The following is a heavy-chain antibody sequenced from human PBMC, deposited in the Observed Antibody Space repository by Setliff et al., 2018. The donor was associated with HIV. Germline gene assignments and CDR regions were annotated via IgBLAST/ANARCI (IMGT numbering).Heavy chain of an antibody. D-gene: IGHD6-25*01. J-gene: IGHJ3*02. Sequence: PSETLSLTCAVYGGPFSGYYWSWIRQPPGKGLEWIGEIYHSGSTNYNPSLKSRVTISVDKSKNQFSLKLSSVTAADTAVYYCARGVAAAATHDAFDIWGQGTMVTVSS. V-gene: IGHV4-34*01. CDR2: IYHSGST. CDR3: ARGVAAAATHDAFDI. CDR1: GGPFSGYY.